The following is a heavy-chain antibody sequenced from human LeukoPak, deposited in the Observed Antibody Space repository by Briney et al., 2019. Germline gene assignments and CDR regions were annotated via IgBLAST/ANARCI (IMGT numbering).Heavy chain of an antibody. J-gene: IGHJ6*03. Sequence: SETLSLTCAVYGGSFSGYYWSWIRQPPGKGLEWIGEINHSGSTNYNPSLKSRVTISVDTSKNQFSLKLSSVTAADTAVYYCARRVYYYYYYMDVWGEGTTVTVSS. CDR2: INHSGST. CDR1: GGSFSGYY. V-gene: IGHV4-34*01. CDR3: ARRVYYYYYYMDV.